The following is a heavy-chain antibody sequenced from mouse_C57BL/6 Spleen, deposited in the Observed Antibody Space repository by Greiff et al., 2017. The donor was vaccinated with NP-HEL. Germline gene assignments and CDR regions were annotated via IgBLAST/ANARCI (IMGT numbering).Heavy chain of an antibody. Sequence: EVQVVESGPGMVKPSQSLSLTCTVTGYSITSGYDWHWIRHFPGNKLEWMGYISYSGSTNYNPSLKSRISITHDTSKNHFFLKLNSVTTEDTATYYCAREDYDGYSWFAYWGQGTLVTVSA. V-gene: IGHV3-1*01. D-gene: IGHD2-3*01. J-gene: IGHJ3*01. CDR3: AREDYDGYSWFAY. CDR1: GYSITSGYD. CDR2: ISYSGST.